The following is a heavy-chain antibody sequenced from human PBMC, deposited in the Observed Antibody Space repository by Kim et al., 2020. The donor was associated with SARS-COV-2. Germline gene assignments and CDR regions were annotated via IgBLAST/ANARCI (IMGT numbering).Heavy chain of an antibody. V-gene: IGHV3-30*04. Sequence: GGSLRLSCAASGFTFSSYAMHWVRQAPGKGLEWVAVISYDGSNKDYADSVKGRFTISRDNAKNTLYLQMNSLRAEDTAVYYCARDLRRITMVRGVAYGRDVCVRATAVTVCS. CDR1: GFTFSSYA. CDR3: ARDLRRITMVRGVAYGRDV. J-gene: IGHJ6*02. CDR2: ISYDGSNK. D-gene: IGHD3-10*01.